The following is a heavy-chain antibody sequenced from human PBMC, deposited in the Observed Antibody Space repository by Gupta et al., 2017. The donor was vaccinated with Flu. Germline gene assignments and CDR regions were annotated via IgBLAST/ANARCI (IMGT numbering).Heavy chain of an antibody. V-gene: IGHV3-30*18. CDR2: ISYDGSNK. CDR3: AKDGGTTNSGLDY. CDR1: GFTFSSYG. D-gene: IGHD3-10*01. J-gene: IGHJ4*02. Sequence: QVQLVESGGGVVQPGRSLRLSCAAPGFTFSSYGMHWVRQAPGKGLEWVAVISYDGSNKYYADSVKGRFTISRDNSKNTLYLQMNSLRAEDTALYYCAKDGGTTNSGLDYWGQGTLVTVSS.